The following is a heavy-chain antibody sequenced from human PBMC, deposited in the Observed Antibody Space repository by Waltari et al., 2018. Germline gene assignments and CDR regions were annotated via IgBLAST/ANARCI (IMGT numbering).Heavy chain of an antibody. Sequence: QVQLQESGPGLVKPSGTLSLTCAVSGGSISSSNWWSWVRQPPGEGLVWIGEIYHRGSTNYNPSLTSRVTISVDKSKNQFSLKLSSVTAADTAVYYCARVSVTLFDYWGQGTLVTVSS. V-gene: IGHV4-4*02. J-gene: IGHJ4*02. CDR1: GGSISSSNW. CDR2: IYHRGST. CDR3: ARVSVTLFDY. D-gene: IGHD2-21*02.